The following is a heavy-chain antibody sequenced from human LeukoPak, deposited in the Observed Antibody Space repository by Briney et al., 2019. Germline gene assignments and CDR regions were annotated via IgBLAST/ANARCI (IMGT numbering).Heavy chain of an antibody. CDR3: ARQIVPWAPFDP. J-gene: IGHJ5*02. CDR2: INHSGNT. V-gene: IGHV4-34*01. CDR1: GGSFSGYY. Sequence: SETLSLTCAVYGGSFSGYYWSWIRQPPGKGLEWIGEINHSGNTNYTPSLKSRFTISVDTSKNPFSLKLSSVTAADTAVYYCARQIVPWAPFDPWGQGTLVTVSS. D-gene: IGHD2-15*01.